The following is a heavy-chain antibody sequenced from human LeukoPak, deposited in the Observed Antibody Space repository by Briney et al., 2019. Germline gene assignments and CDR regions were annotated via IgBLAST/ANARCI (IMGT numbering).Heavy chain of an antibody. J-gene: IGHJ4*02. V-gene: IGHV3-23*01. CDR2: ISGSGGST. CDR1: GFSFSGYD. D-gene: IGHD3-10*01. CDR3: ARDEGSGSYLDY. Sequence: GGSLRLSCAASGFSFSGYDMSWVRQAPGKGLEWVSAISGSGGSTYYADSVKGRFTISRDNSKNTLYLQMNSLRVGDTAVFYCARDEGSGSYLDYWGQGTLVAVSS.